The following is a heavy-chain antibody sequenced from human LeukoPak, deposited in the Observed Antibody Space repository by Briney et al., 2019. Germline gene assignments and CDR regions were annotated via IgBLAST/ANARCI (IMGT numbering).Heavy chain of an antibody. D-gene: IGHD3-16*02. Sequence: TLSLTCTVSGGSISSGSYYWSWIRQPAGKGLEWIGRIYTSGSTNYNPSLKSRVTISVDTSKNQFSLKLSSVTAADTAVYYCARDRYYDYVWGSYRYHNWFDPWGQGTLVTVSS. CDR3: ARDRYYDYVWGSYRYHNWFDP. CDR2: IYTSGST. V-gene: IGHV4-61*02. J-gene: IGHJ5*02. CDR1: GGSISSGSYY.